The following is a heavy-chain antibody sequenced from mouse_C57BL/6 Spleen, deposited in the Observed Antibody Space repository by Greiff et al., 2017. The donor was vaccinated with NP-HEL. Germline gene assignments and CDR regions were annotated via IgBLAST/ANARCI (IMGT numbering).Heavy chain of an antibody. CDR2: IYTSDSET. V-gene: IGHV1-61*01. Sequence: QVQLQQPGAELVRPGSSVKLSCKASGYTFTSYWMDWVKQRPGQGLEWIGNIYTSDSETHYNQKFKDKATLTVDKSSSTAYMQLSSLTSEDSAVYYCASLYGMDYWGQGTSVTVSS. D-gene: IGHD1-1*01. CDR1: GYTFTSYW. J-gene: IGHJ4*01. CDR3: ASLYGMDY.